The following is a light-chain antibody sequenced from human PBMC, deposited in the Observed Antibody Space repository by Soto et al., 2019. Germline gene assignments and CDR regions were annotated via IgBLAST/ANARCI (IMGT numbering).Light chain of an antibody. CDR3: QQCYSRPRT. Sequence: DIQLTQSPSSLSASVGDRVTIPCRASQSISTSLNWYQQKPGKAPNLLIFTSSNLESGVPSRFSGSGSGTDFTLTISSLQPEDFATYFCQQCYSRPRTFGQGTKVEIK. V-gene: IGKV1-39*01. CDR2: TSS. J-gene: IGKJ1*01. CDR1: QSISTS.